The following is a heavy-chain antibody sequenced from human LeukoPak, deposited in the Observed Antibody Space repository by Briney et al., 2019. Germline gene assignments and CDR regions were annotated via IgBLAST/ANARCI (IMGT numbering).Heavy chain of an antibody. Sequence: PSETLSLTCAVYGGSFSGYYWSWIRQPPGKGLEWIGEINHSGSTNYNPSLKSRVTISVDTSKNQFSLKLSSVTAADTAVYYCARGGVVYYGSGSYYNWLSNYNYYYYMDVWGKGTTVTISS. V-gene: IGHV4-34*01. J-gene: IGHJ6*03. CDR1: GGSFSGYY. D-gene: IGHD3-10*01. CDR3: ARGGVVYYGSGSYYNWLSNYNYYYYMDV. CDR2: INHSGST.